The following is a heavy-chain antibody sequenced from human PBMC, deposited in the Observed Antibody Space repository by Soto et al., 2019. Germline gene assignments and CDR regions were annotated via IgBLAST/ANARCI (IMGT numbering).Heavy chain of an antibody. CDR1: GFTFSSYW. CDR3: ARESLAAAGTSQDY. V-gene: IGHV3-74*01. J-gene: IGHJ4*02. D-gene: IGHD6-13*01. CDR2: INSDGSST. Sequence: GGSLRLSCAASGFTFSSYWMHWVRQAPGKGLVWVSRINSDGSSTSYADSVKGRFTISRDNAKNTLYLQMNSLRAEDTAVYYCARESLAAAGTSQDYWGQGSLVTVSS.